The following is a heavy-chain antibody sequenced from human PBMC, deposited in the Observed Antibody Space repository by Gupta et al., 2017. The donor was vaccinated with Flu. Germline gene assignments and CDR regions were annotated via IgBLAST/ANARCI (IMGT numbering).Heavy chain of an antibody. CDR3: ASDINSYGYAQ. CDR2: IYYSGSN. CDR1: GGSIISGGYY. V-gene: IGHV4-31*03. J-gene: IGHJ4*02. D-gene: IGHD5-18*01. Sequence: QLQLQESGPGLVKPSQTLSLTCPVSGGSIISGGYYWSWSRQHPGKGLEWIGYIYYSGSNYYNPSLKSRVTISVDTSKNQFSLKLSSVTAADTAVYYCASDINSYGYAQWGQGTLVTVSS.